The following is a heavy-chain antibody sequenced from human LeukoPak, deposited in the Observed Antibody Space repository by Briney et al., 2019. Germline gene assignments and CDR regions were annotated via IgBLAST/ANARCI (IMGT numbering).Heavy chain of an antibody. D-gene: IGHD3-22*01. CDR1: GFTFSSYS. CDR3: APLENDSSGRRG. V-gene: IGHV3-21*01. CDR2: ISSSSSYI. Sequence: GGSLKLSCAASGFTFSSYSMNWVRQAPGKGLEWVSSISSSSSYIYYADSVKGRFTISGDSSKNTLYLQMNSLRPEDTAVYYCAPLENDSSGRRGWGQGTLVTVSS. J-gene: IGHJ4*02.